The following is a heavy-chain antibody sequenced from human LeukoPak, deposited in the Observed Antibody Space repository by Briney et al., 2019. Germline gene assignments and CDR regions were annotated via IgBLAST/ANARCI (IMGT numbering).Heavy chain of an antibody. D-gene: IGHD5-18*01. J-gene: IGHJ6*03. CDR2: IYNSGST. Sequence: SETLSLTCTVSGGSISSYYWSWVRQPAGKGLEWIGRIYNSGSTNYNPSLKSRVTMSVDTSKNQFSLKLSSVTAADTAVYYCARTTEGGYTYGYFYYYYMDVWGKGTTVTISS. V-gene: IGHV4-4*07. CDR1: GGSISSYY. CDR3: ARTTEGGYTYGYFYYYYMDV.